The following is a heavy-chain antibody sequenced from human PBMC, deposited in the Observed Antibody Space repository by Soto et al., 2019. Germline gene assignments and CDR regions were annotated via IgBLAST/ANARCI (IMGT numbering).Heavy chain of an antibody. CDR3: VKDYSQRRFTDY. Sequence: GGSLRLSCSASGFTLKDSAMHWVRQAPGRGLEQVAASTYIGGTPYYADSVKGRFTISRDNSQNTLYLQMSSLRPEDTGVYFCVKDYSQRRFTDYCGPGPLLTVSS. CDR2: STYIGGTP. J-gene: IGHJ4*02. D-gene: IGHD1-26*01. CDR1: GFTLKDSA. V-gene: IGHV3-64D*06.